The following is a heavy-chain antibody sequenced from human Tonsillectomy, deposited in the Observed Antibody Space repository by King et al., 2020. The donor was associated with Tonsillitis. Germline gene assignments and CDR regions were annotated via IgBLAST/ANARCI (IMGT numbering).Heavy chain of an antibody. D-gene: IGHD2-2*01. CDR2: IDWDDDK. Sequence: VTLQESGPALVKPPQTLTLTCTFSGFSLSTSGMCVSWIRQPPGKALEWLALIDWDDDKYYSTSLKTRLTISKDTSKNQVVLTMTNMDPVDTATYYCARTATSWLHASFDYWGQGTLVTVSS. V-gene: IGHV2-70*01. J-gene: IGHJ4*02. CDR3: ARTATSWLHASFDY. CDR1: GFSLSTSGMC.